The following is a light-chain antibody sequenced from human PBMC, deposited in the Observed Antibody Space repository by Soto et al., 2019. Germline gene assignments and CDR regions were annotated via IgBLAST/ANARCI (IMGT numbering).Light chain of an antibody. J-gene: IGKJ1*01. Sequence: DIQMTQSPSTLSGSVGDRVTITCRASQTISSWLAWYQQKPGKAPKLLIYKASTLKSGVPSRFSSSGSGTEFTLTISSLQPEDFATYYCQHYNSYSEAVGQGTKVDIK. CDR1: QTISSW. CDR3: QHYNSYSEA. CDR2: KAS. V-gene: IGKV1-5*03.